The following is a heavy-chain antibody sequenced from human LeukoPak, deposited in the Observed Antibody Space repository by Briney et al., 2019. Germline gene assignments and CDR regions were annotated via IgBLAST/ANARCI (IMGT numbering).Heavy chain of an antibody. CDR2: MNPNSGNT. D-gene: IGHD6-19*01. V-gene: IGHV1-8*03. CDR1: GYTFTSYD. J-gene: IGHJ4*02. CDR3: ARGIPGYSSGWYSTPGL. Sequence: RASVKVSCKASGYTFTSYDINWVRQATGQGLEWMGWMNPNSGNTGYAQKFQGRVTITRNTSISTAYMELSSLRSEDTAVYYCARGIPGYSSGWYSTPGLWGQGTLVTVSS.